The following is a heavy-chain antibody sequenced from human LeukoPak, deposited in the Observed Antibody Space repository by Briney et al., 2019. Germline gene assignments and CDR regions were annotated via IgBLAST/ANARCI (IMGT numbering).Heavy chain of an antibody. CDR1: GFTFSSYA. D-gene: IGHD4-17*01. CDR2: ISGSGGST. CDR3: ARDLGDYGENKYEYYYYYGMDV. Sequence: PGGSLRLSCAASGFTFSSYAMSWVRQAPGKGLEWVSAISGSGGSTYYADSVKGRFTISRDNSKNTLYLQMNSLRAEDTAVYYCARDLGDYGENKYEYYYYYGMDVWGQGTTVTVSS. V-gene: IGHV3-23*01. J-gene: IGHJ6*02.